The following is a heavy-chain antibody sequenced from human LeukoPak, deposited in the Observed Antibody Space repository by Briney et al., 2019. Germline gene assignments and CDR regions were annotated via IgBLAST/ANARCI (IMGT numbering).Heavy chain of an antibody. CDR1: GFTFSSYA. Sequence: PGRSLRLSCAASGFTFSSYAMHWVRQAPGKGLEWVSGISWNGGSIGYADSVKGRFTISRDNAKNSLYLQMNSLRAEETALYCCALIYPPRTYYYDSSGPDAFDIWGQGTMVTVSS. CDR3: ALIYPPRTYYYDSSGPDAFDI. J-gene: IGHJ3*02. CDR2: ISWNGGSI. V-gene: IGHV3-9*01. D-gene: IGHD3-22*01.